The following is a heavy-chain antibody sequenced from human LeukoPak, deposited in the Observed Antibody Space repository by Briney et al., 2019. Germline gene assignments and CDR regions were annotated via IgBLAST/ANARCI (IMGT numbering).Heavy chain of an antibody. CDR1: GGTFSSYA. Sequence: SVKVSCKASGGTFSSYAISWVRQAPGQGLEWMGGIIPIFGTANYAQKFQGRVTITADESTSTAYMELSSLRSEDTAVYYCARDRDDILTGSVWFDPWGQGTLVTVPS. J-gene: IGHJ5*02. CDR3: ARDRDDILTGSVWFDP. V-gene: IGHV1-69*01. D-gene: IGHD3-9*01. CDR2: IIPIFGTA.